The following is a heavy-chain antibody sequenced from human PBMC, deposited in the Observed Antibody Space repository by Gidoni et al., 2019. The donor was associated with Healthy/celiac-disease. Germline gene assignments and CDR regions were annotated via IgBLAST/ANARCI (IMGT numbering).Heavy chain of an antibody. CDR3: ARAIGGFDY. Sequence: QVQLVESGGGVVQPGRSLRLPCAASGFTFSSYGMHWVRQAPGKGLEWVAVIWYDGSNKYYADSVKGRFTISRDNSKNTLYLQMNSLRAEDTAVYYCARAIGGFDYWGQGTLVTVSS. D-gene: IGHD3-16*01. CDR1: GFTFSSYG. V-gene: IGHV3-33*01. CDR2: IWYDGSNK. J-gene: IGHJ4*02.